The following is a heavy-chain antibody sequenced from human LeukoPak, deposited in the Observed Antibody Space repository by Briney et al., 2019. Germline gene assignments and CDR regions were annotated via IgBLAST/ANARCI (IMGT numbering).Heavy chain of an antibody. CDR2: IYYSGST. Sequence: SQTLSLTCTVSGGSISSGGYYWSWIRQHPGKGLEWIGYIYYSGSTYYNPSLKSRVTISVDTSKNQFSLKLSSVTAADTAVYYCATAAAGTYYYYYGMDVWGQGTTVTVSS. CDR1: GGSISSGGYY. CDR3: ATAAAGTYYYYYGMDV. D-gene: IGHD6-13*01. J-gene: IGHJ6*02. V-gene: IGHV4-31*03.